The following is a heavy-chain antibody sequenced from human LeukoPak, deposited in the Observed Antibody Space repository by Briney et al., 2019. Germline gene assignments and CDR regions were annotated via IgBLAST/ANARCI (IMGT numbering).Heavy chain of an antibody. V-gene: IGHV1-2*02. J-gene: IGHJ4*02. CDR3: ARATIFGVVIPDY. CDR2: INPNSGGT. Sequence: GASVKVSCKASGYTFTGYYMHWVRQAPGQGLEWMGWINPNSGGTNYAQKFQGRVTMTRDTSISTAYMELSRLRSDDTAAYYCARATIFGVVIPDYWGQGTLVTVSS. D-gene: IGHD3-3*01. CDR1: GYTFTGYY.